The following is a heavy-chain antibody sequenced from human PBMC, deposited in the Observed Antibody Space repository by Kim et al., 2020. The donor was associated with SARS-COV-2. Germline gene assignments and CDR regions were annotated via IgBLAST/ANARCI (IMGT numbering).Heavy chain of an antibody. J-gene: IGHJ4*01. D-gene: IGHD2-2*01. CDR1: GFTFSTYA. V-gene: IGHV3-23*01. Sequence: GGSLRLSCAASGFTFSTYALNWVRQAPGKGLEWVSAISTSGTNTYYADSSKGRFTITTDNSKNTLYFQKHSPRAAATAVDYCWKRMLSSPAYYYFDYWR. CDR3: WKRMLSSPAYYYFDY. CDR2: ISTSGTNT.